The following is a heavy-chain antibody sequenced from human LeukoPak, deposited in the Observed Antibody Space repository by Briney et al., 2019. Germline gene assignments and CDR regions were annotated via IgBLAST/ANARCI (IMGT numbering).Heavy chain of an antibody. CDR3: AKYVESSSWYTGVY. Sequence: AGGSLRLSCAASGFTFSSYSMNWVRQAPGKGLEWVSSISSSSSYIYYADSVKGRFTISRDNAKNSLYLQMNSLRAEDTAVYYCAKYVESSSWYTGVYWGQGTLVTVSS. CDR2: ISSSSSYI. CDR1: GFTFSSYS. V-gene: IGHV3-21*04. J-gene: IGHJ4*02. D-gene: IGHD6-13*01.